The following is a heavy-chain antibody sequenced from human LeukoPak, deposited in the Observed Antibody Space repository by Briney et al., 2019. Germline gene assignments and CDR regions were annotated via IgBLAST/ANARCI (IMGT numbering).Heavy chain of an antibody. CDR3: ACHCSGSRCSDHDY. CDR2: INGRGDET. Sequence: GSLRLSCTASGFAFTSYFMTWARQAPGTGLEWVSGINGRGDETHYADSVKGRFTISRDNSKSTGYLQLSGLRAEDTAVYYCACHCSGSRCSDHDYWGQGTVATVSS. D-gene: IGHD2-15*01. CDR1: GFAFTSYF. J-gene: IGHJ4*02. V-gene: IGHV3-23*01.